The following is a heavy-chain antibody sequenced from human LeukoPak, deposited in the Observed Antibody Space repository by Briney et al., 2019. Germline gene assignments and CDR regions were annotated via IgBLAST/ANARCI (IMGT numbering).Heavy chain of an antibody. J-gene: IGHJ4*02. Sequence: ASVKVSCKASGYTFTGYYMHWVRQAPGQGLEWMGWINPNSGGTNYAQKFQGRVTMTRDTSISTAYMELSRLRSDDTAVYYCARALWGVYDFLTAHPYGYLDSGGKEPLATV. D-gene: IGHD3-9*01. CDR3: ARALWGVYDFLTAHPYGYLDS. V-gene: IGHV1-2*02. CDR2: INPNSGGT. CDR1: GYTFTGYY.